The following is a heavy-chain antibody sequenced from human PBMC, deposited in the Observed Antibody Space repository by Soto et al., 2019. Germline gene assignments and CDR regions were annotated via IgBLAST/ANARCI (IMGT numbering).Heavy chain of an antibody. CDR2: IHYSGST. CDR3: ARDPAYRGHGLDV. Sequence: QVQLQESGPGLVKPSQTLSLTCTVSGGSISSGAYYWSWIRQHPGRGLEWIGYIHYSGSTYYNASLKSRVIISIDTSKNQFSLKLNSVTAADTAVYYCARDPAYRGHGLDVWGQGTTVTVSS. D-gene: IGHD3-10*01. V-gene: IGHV4-31*03. J-gene: IGHJ6*02. CDR1: GGSISSGAYY.